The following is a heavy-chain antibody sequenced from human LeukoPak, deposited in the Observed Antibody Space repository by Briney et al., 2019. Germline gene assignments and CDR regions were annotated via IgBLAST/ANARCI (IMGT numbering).Heavy chain of an antibody. J-gene: IGHJ4*02. CDR1: GGTFSSYA. Sequence: ASVKVSCKAFGGTFSSYAISWVRQAPGQGLEWMGRIIPIFGIANYAQKFQGRVTITADKSTSTAYMELSSLRSEDTAVYYCARVRGYYYDSSGFSLDYWGQGTLVTVSS. V-gene: IGHV1-69*04. CDR3: ARVRGYYYDSSGFSLDY. D-gene: IGHD3-22*01. CDR2: IIPIFGIA.